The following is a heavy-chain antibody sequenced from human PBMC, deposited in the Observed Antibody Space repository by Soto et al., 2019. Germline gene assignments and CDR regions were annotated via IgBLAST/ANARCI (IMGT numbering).Heavy chain of an antibody. V-gene: IGHV3-33*03. D-gene: IGHD3-22*01. J-gene: IGHJ6*02. CDR3: ARPYSYDSSGYYYYYYGMDV. Sequence: PGGSLRLSCAASGFTFYTYGMHWVRQVPGKGLQWVAVIWYDGGTKYYADSVKGRFTISRDNAKNSLYLQMNSLRAEDTAVYYCARPYSYDSSGYYYYYYGMDVWGQGTTVTVSS. CDR1: GFTFYTYG. CDR2: IWYDGGTK.